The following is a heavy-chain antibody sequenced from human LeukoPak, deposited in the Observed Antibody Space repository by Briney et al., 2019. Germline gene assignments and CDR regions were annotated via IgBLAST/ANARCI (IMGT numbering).Heavy chain of an antibody. CDR3: ARVMDGDGFSPDY. V-gene: IGHV3-33*01. CDR2: IWYDGSQK. CDR1: GFTFSSYG. Sequence: PGRSLRLSCAASGFTFSSYGMHWVRQVPGKGLEWVAVIWYDGSQKYYADSVKGRFTISRDNSKNTLYLQMNSLRAEDTAVYYCARVMDGDGFSPDYWGQGTLVTVSS. D-gene: IGHD5-24*01. J-gene: IGHJ4*02.